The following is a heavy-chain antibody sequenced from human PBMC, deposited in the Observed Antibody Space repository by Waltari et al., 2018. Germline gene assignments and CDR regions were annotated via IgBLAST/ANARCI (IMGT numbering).Heavy chain of an antibody. CDR2: IRYDGSNK. J-gene: IGHJ4*02. D-gene: IGHD2-2*01. CDR1: GFTFSSYG. Sequence: QVQLVESGGGVVQPGGSLRLSCAASGFTFSSYGMPWVRQAPGKGLEWVAFIRYDGSNKYYADSVKGRFTISRDNSKNTLYLQMNSLRAEDTAVYYCAKDRTDYYFDYWGQGTLVTVSS. CDR3: AKDRTDYYFDY. V-gene: IGHV3-30*02.